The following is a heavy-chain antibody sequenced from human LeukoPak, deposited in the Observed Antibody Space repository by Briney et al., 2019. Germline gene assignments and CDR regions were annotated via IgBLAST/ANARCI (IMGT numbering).Heavy chain of an antibody. J-gene: IGHJ4*02. CDR3: VRSRLDGYDSGGYLYYFDY. Sequence: ASVKVSCKASGYTFTGYCVHWVRQAPGQGLEWIGRINPNADITTYAQKFQGRVTVTRDTSINTAYMELSSLRSGDTAVYYCVRSRLDGYDSGGYLYYFDYWGQGTLSPSPQ. D-gene: IGHD3-22*01. CDR1: GYTFTGYC. CDR2: INPNADIT. V-gene: IGHV1-2*06.